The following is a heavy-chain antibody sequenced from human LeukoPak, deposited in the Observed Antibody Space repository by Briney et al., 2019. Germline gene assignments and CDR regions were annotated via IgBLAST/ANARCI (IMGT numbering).Heavy chain of an antibody. CDR2: MNPNSGNT. CDR3: ARWVDATPYYFDY. D-gene: IGHD2-15*01. Sequence: GASVKVSCKASGYTFTSYDINWVRQATGQGLEWMGWMNPNSGNTGYAQKFQGRVTMTRNTSISTAYMELSSLRSEDTAVYYRARWVDATPYYFDYWGQGTLVTVSS. J-gene: IGHJ4*02. CDR1: GYTFTSYD. V-gene: IGHV1-8*01.